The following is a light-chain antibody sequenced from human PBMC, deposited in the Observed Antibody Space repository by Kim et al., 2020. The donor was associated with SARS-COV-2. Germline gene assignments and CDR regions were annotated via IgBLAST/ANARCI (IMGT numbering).Light chain of an antibody. CDR3: QQTYTTPYT. V-gene: IGKV1-39*01. J-gene: IGKJ2*01. Sequence: DIQLTQSPSSLSASVGDGVTITCRASQTIITYLKWYQQKPGKAPKVLIYDASKMQRGVPSRFSGRGSGTDFTLTISSLQPEDFATYYCQQTYTTPYTFGQGTKLDI. CDR1: QTIITY. CDR2: DAS.